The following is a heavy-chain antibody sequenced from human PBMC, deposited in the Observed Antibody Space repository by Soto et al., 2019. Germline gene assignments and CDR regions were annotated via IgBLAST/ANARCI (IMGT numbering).Heavy chain of an antibody. Sequence: QITLKESGPTLVKPTQTLTLTCTVSGFSLSSDGVGVAWIRQPPGKALEWLALIYWDDAKRYSPSLKTRLTNSKETSKTQVVLTMTNIDPVDTATSSCAHPYGGTSWPNDAFDVWGQGTVVTVSS. V-gene: IGHV2-5*02. CDR2: IYWDDAK. J-gene: IGHJ3*01. CDR3: AHPYGGTSWPNDAFDV. CDR1: GFSLSSDGVG. D-gene: IGHD2-2*01.